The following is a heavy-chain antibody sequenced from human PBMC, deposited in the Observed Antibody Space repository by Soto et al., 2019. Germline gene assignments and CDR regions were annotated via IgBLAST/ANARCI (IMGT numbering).Heavy chain of an antibody. Sequence: PGRSLRLSCAASGFTFSNFSMNWVRQAPGKGLEWISYISSSSSTIYYTGSVKGRFTISRDNAKYSLSLQMTSLRDEDTAVYYCARDRSGPYYGMDVWGQGTTVTVSS. CDR3: ARDRSGPYYGMDV. CDR1: GFTFSNFS. V-gene: IGHV3-48*02. J-gene: IGHJ6*02. CDR2: ISSSSSTI. D-gene: IGHD2-15*01.